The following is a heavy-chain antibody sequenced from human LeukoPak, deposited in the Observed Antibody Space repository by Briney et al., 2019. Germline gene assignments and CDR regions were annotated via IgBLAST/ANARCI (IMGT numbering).Heavy chain of an antibody. CDR1: RYTFTSYG. CDR2: ISADNGNT. V-gene: IGHV1-18*01. Sequence: ASVKVSCKASRYTFTSYGISWVRQAPGQGLEWMGWISADNGNTNYVQELQGRVTMTTDTSTSTAYMELRSLRSDDTAVYYCARGGVAPRGPYYYSYMDVWGKGTTVTVSS. J-gene: IGHJ6*03. D-gene: IGHD3-10*01. CDR3: ARGGVAPRGPYYYSYMDV.